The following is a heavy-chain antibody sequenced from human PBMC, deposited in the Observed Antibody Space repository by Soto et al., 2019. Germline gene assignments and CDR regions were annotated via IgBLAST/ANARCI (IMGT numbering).Heavy chain of an antibody. D-gene: IGHD1-7*01. V-gene: IGHV3-21*01. CDR1: GFTISTFP. J-gene: IGHJ6*02. CDR3: ARSISGNYGFDSYAMDV. Sequence: DVQLVESGGGLVKPGGSLTLSCAASGFTISTFPLHWVRQAPGKGLEWVSYISSSGFYTYYADSVKGRFTISRDSAKNSLYLQLNSLRADDTAMYHCARSISGNYGFDSYAMDVWGQGTTVTVSS. CDR2: ISSSGFYT.